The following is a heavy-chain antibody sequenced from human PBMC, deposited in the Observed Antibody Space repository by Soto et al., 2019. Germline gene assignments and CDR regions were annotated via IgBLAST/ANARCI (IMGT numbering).Heavy chain of an antibody. CDR1: GGTFSSYA. CDR2: IIPIFGTA. V-gene: IGHV1-69*06. D-gene: IGHD3-9*01. J-gene: IGHJ6*02. Sequence: QVQLVQSGAEVKKPGSSVKVSCKASGGTFSSYAISWVRQAPGQGLEWMGGIIPIFGTANYAQKFQGRVTITADKSTSTAYMELSSLRSEDTAVYYCARERHSGLRYFDWLPIHYYYYGMDVWGQGTTVTVSS. CDR3: ARERHSGLRYFDWLPIHYYYYGMDV.